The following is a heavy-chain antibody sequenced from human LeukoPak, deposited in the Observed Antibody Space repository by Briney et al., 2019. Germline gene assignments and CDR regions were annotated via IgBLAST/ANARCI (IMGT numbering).Heavy chain of an antibody. CDR2: ISGSGDST. Sequence: GGSLRLSCAASGFTFNSYAMTWVRQAPGKGLEWVSTISGSGDSTYYADSVKGRFTISRDNAKNSLYLQMNSLRAEDTAVYYCAELGITMIGGVWGKGTTVTISS. J-gene: IGHJ6*04. CDR3: AELGITMIGGV. D-gene: IGHD3-10*02. V-gene: IGHV3-23*01. CDR1: GFTFNSYA.